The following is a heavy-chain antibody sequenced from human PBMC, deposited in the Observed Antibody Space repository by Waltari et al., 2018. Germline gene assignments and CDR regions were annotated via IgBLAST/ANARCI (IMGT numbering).Heavy chain of an antibody. CDR2: IIPIFGTA. Sequence: QVQLVQSGAEVKKPGSSVKVSCQASGGTFSSYAISWVRPAPGQGLDWMGGIIPIFGTANYAQKFQGRVTITADESTSTAYMELSSLRSEDTAVYYCARGIVGASKGGYYFDYWGQGTLVTVSS. CDR3: ARGIVGASKGGYYFDY. V-gene: IGHV1-69*12. D-gene: IGHD1-26*01. CDR1: GGTFSSYA. J-gene: IGHJ4*02.